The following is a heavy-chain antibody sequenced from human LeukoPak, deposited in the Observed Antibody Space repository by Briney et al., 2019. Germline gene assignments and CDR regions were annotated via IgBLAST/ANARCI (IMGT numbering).Heavy chain of an antibody. J-gene: IGHJ3*02. Sequence: PSEALSLTCTVSGGSISGYYWSWIRQPPGKRLEWIGYVYDTGATNYNPSLKSRFTISIDTSKNQFSLKLSSVTAADTAVYYCARQRYRGAFDIWGQGTMVTVSS. CDR3: ARQRYRGAFDI. CDR2: VYDTGAT. CDR1: GGSISGYY. V-gene: IGHV4-59*08. D-gene: IGHD1-26*01.